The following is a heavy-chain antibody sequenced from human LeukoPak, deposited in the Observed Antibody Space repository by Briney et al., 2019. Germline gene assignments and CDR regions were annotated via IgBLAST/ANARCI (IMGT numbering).Heavy chain of an antibody. V-gene: IGHV3-23*01. Sequence: GGSLRRSCAASGFTFSSYVMSWVRQAPGKGLQWVSGISGSGGSTYYADSVKGRFTISRDNSKNTLYLQMNSLRAEDTAVYYCAKALLGSDGGGAFDIWGQGTMVTVSS. CDR3: AKALLGSDGGGAFDI. D-gene: IGHD3-10*01. J-gene: IGHJ3*02. CDR2: ISGSGGST. CDR1: GFTFSSYV.